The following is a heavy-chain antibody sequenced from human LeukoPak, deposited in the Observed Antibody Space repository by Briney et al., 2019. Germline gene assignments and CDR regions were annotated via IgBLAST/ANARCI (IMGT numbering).Heavy chain of an antibody. CDR2: ISCSGSTI. Sequence: GGSLRLSCAASGFTFSDYYMSWIRQAPGKGLEWVSYISCSGSTIYYADSVKGRFTISRDNARNSLYLQMHSLRAEDTTVYYCARDGGTGYSSSWYDYWGQGTLVTVSS. D-gene: IGHD6-13*01. J-gene: IGHJ4*02. V-gene: IGHV3-11*04. CDR3: ARDGGTGYSSSWYDY. CDR1: GFTFSDYY.